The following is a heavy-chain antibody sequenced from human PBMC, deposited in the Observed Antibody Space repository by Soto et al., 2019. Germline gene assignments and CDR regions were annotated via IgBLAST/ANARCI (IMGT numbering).Heavy chain of an antibody. Sequence: GGSLRLSCAASGFTFSSYGMHWVRQAPGKGLEWVAVISYDGSNKYYADSVKGRFTISRDNSKNTLYLQMNSLRAEDTAVYYCAKDHRPSIAVAGTVTWFDPWGQGTLVTVSS. CDR1: GFTFSSYG. CDR3: AKDHRPSIAVAGTVTWFDP. D-gene: IGHD6-19*01. CDR2: ISYDGSNK. V-gene: IGHV3-30*18. J-gene: IGHJ5*02.